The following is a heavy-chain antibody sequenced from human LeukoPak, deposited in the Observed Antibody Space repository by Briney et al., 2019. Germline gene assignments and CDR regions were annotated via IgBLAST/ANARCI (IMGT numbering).Heavy chain of an antibody. CDR2: IKQDGSDK. V-gene: IGHV3-7*01. D-gene: IGHD6-19*01. Sequence: GGSLRLSCAASGFTFSSYWMTWVRQAPGKGLEWVTNIKQDGSDKYYVDSVKGRFTISRDNAKNSLYLQMNSLRAEDTAVYYCARKMHVTGTYAFDIWGQGTVVTVSS. CDR3: ARKMHVTGTYAFDI. CDR1: GFTFSSYW. J-gene: IGHJ3*02.